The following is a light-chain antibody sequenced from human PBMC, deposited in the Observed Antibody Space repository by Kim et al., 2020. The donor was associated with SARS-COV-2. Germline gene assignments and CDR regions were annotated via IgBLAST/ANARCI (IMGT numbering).Light chain of an antibody. CDR3: QQRSNWPLT. J-gene: IGKJ4*02. CDR2: DAS. Sequence: STGESATRSCRDSQDVISYVAWYQQKPGQAPRLLIYDASNRATGIPARFSGSGSGTDFTLTISSLEPEDFAVYYCQQRSNWPLTFGGGTKVDIK. V-gene: IGKV3-11*01. CDR1: QDVISY.